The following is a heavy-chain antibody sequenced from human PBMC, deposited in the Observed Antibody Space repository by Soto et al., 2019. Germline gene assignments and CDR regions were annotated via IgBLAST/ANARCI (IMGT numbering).Heavy chain of an antibody. D-gene: IGHD3-10*01. CDR1: GDTFSSYA. J-gene: IGHJ6*02. Sequence: QVQLVQSGAEVKKPGSSVKVSCKASGDTFSSYAISWVRQAPGQGLEWMGGIIPIFGTANYAQKFQGRVTINGDQTTSTAYKEVSSLESEDTGVDYCARDGSWFPRRASPMDVWGQGTTVTVSS. CDR3: ARDGSWFPRRASPMDV. CDR2: IIPIFGTA. V-gene: IGHV1-69*01.